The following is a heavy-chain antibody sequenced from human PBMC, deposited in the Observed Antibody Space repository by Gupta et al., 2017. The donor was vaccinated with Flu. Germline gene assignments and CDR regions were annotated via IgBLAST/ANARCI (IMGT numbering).Heavy chain of an antibody. CDR3: ARTGYSYGWGVDH. D-gene: IGHD3-16*01. V-gene: IGHV3-23*01. CDR1: GFAFASYA. J-gene: IGHJ5*02. CDR2: IGGGGEDT. Sequence: FGFAFASYAMSWVRQAPGKGLEWVSSIGGGGEDTYYAKSVKGRFIISRDNSKKMVYREMDSLRVEYTALYDGARTGYSYGWGVDHWGQGTLVTVSS.